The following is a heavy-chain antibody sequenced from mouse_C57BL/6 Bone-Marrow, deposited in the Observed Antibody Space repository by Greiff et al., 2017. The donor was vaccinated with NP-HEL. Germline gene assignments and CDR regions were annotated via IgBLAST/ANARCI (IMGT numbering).Heavy chain of an antibody. CDR3: ARVYGYDDAMDY. D-gene: IGHD2-2*01. V-gene: IGHV1-26*01. CDR1: GYTFTDYY. J-gene: IGHJ4*01. CDR2: INPNNGGT. Sequence: VQLQQSGPELVKPGASVKISCKASGYTFTDYYMNWVKQSHGKSLEWIGDINPNNGGTSYNQKFKGKATLTVDKSSSTAYMELRSLTSEDSAVYYCARVYGYDDAMDYWGQGTSVTVSS.